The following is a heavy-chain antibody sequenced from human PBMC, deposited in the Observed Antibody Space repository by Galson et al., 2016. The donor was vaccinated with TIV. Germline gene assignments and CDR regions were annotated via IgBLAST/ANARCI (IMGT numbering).Heavy chain of an antibody. J-gene: IGHJ6*02. V-gene: IGHV3-66*02. CDR1: GIDVSINY. CDR2: ISDDGNT. CDR3: ARDRVVDATYYYYYYGMDV. D-gene: IGHD2-15*01. Sequence: SLRLSCAASGIDVSINYMTWVRQAPGKGLEWVSLISDDGNTYYADSVKGRFTISRDNSKNILFLQMNSLRVEDTAVYYCARDRVVDATYYYYYYGMDVWGQGTAVTVSS.